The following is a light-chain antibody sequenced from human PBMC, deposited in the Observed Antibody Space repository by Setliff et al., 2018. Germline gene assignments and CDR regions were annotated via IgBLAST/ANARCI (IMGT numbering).Light chain of an antibody. Sequence: QSVLAQPPSASGSPGQSVTISCTGTSSDVGGYNRVSWYQQYPGKAPKVMIYEVTKRPSGVPDRFSGSKSGNTASLTVSGLQAEDEGDYYCGSYAGNSYVFGTGTKVTVL. CDR3: GSYAGNSYV. V-gene: IGLV2-8*01. J-gene: IGLJ1*01. CDR2: EVT. CDR1: SSDVGGYNR.